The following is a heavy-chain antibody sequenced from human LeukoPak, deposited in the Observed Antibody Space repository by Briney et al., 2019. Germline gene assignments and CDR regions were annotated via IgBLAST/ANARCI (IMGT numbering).Heavy chain of an antibody. CDR2: INPDNGDT. D-gene: IGHD2-21*01. CDR3: ARDDCGATCYPGGY. V-gene: IGHV1-3*01. J-gene: IGHJ4*02. CDR1: GYTFTGYD. Sequence: GASVKVSCKASGYTFTGYDMHWVRQAPGQGLEWMGWINPDNGDTKYSPNFQGRVTITRDTSASTAYMELSSLTSEDTALYYCARDDCGATCYPGGYWGQGTLVTVSS.